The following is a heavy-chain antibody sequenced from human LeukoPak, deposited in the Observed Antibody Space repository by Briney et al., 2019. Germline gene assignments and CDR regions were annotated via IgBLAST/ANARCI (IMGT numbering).Heavy chain of an antibody. D-gene: IGHD1-1*01. Sequence: ASVKVSCKASGYTFTSYGISWVRQAPGQGLEWMGWISGYNGYTYYAQKLQGRVTMTTDTPTSTANMELRSLRSGDTAVYYCARGAVNRYNWNDDNFYYYYMDVWGKGTTVTISS. J-gene: IGHJ6*03. CDR3: ARGAVNRYNWNDDNFYYYYMDV. V-gene: IGHV1-18*01. CDR2: ISGYNGYT. CDR1: GYTFTSYG.